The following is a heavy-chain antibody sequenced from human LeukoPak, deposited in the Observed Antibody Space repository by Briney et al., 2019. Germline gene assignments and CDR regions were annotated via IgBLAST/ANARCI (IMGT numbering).Heavy chain of an antibody. J-gene: IGHJ4*02. V-gene: IGHV4-34*01. CDR1: GGSFSDYY. Sequence: PSETLSLTCAVYGGSFSDYYWSWIRQPPGKGLEWIGEINHSGSTNYNPSLKSRVTISVDTSKNQFSLKLSSVTAADTAVYYCARARGGLDYWGQGTLVTVSS. CDR3: ARARGGLDY. D-gene: IGHD2-15*01. CDR2: INHSGST.